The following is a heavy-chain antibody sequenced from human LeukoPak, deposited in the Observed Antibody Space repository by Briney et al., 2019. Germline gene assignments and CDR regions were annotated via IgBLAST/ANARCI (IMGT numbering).Heavy chain of an antibody. CDR1: GLTFSNSW. CDR2: IRSSSYTI. CDR3: ARAKDHYYGMDV. Sequence: GGSLRLSCAVSGLTFSNSWMDWVRQAPGKGLEWVSYIRSSSYTIYYADSVKGRFTISRDNAKNSLYLQMNSLRAEDTAVYYCARAKDHYYGMDVWGQGTTVIVSS. J-gene: IGHJ6*02. V-gene: IGHV3-48*01.